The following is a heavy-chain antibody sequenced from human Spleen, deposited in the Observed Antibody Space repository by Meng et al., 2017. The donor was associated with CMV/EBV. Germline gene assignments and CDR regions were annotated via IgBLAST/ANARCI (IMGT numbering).Heavy chain of an antibody. CDR3: ARNEGVFDY. V-gene: IGHV4-59*01. D-gene: IGHD1-1*01. CDR1: GGSISSYY. Sequence: SETLSLTCTVPGGSISSYYWSWIRQPPGKGLEWIGYIYYSGSTNYNPSLKSRVTISVDTSKNQFSLKLSSVTAADTAVYYCARNEGVFDYWGQGTLVTVSS. CDR2: IYYSGST. J-gene: IGHJ4*02.